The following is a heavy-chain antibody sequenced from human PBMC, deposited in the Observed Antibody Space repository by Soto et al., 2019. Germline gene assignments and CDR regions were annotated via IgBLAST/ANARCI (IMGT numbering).Heavy chain of an antibody. Sequence: GESLKISCKGSGYSFTTYWVGWVRQMPGKGLEWMGIIYPGDSDTRYSPSFQGQVTISADKSITTAYLQWSSLKASDSAMYYCARHPLDGAAYAMDVWGQGTTVTVSS. J-gene: IGHJ6*02. CDR2: IYPGDSDT. CDR3: ARHPLDGAAYAMDV. V-gene: IGHV5-51*01. CDR1: GYSFTTYW. D-gene: IGHD4-17*01.